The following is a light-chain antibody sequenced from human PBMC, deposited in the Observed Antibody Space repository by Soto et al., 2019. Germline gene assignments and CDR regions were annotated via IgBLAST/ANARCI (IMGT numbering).Light chain of an antibody. Sequence: IQMTQSPSFVSASVGDRVTFTCRAAEDIADWLAWYQQKPGKAPQLLISKASNLESGVPSRFGGSGSGTHFTLTFSSLQPEDFATYFCQQASSFPWTFGQGTKV. CDR1: EDIADW. J-gene: IGKJ1*01. CDR2: KAS. V-gene: IGKV1-12*01. CDR3: QQASSFPWT.